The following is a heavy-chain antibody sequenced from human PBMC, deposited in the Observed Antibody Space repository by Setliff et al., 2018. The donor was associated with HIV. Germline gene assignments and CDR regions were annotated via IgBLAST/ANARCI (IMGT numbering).Heavy chain of an antibody. D-gene: IGHD3-22*01. J-gene: IGHJ4*02. CDR2: INPNSGGT. V-gene: IGHV1-2*02. CDR1: GYTYTGYY. Sequence: AASVKVSCKASGYTYTGYYMHWVRQAPGQGLEWMGWINPNSGGTNYAQKFQGRVTMTRDTSISTAYMELSRLRSDDTAVYYCARGWGLSYYYDSSGYTPFDYWGQGTLVTVSS. CDR3: ARGWGLSYYYDSSGYTPFDY.